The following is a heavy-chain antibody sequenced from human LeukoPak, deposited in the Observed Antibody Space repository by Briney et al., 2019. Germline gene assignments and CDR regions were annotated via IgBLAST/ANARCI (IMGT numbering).Heavy chain of an antibody. CDR3: ARGDGTSYFYY. CDR2: INPNGGGT. J-gene: IGHJ4*02. CDR1: GYTFTAHY. D-gene: IGHD5-24*01. Sequence: ASVKVSSKASGYTFTAHYMHWVRQAPGQGLEGMGWINPNGGGTNYAQKFQGRVTLTRDTSISTMYMELSGLRSDDTAVYYCARGDGTSYFYYWGQGTLGTVSP. V-gene: IGHV1-2*02.